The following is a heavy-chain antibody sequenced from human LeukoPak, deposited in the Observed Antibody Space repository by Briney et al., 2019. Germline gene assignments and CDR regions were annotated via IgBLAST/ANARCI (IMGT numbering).Heavy chain of an antibody. CDR2: ISSSGSTI. J-gene: IGHJ6*02. V-gene: IGHV3-48*03. D-gene: IGHD6-13*01. CDR1: GFTFSSYE. Sequence: GGSLRLSCAASGFTFSSYEMNWVRQAPGKGLEWVSYISSSGSTIYYADSVKGRSTISRDNAKNSLYLQMNSLRAEDTAVYYCALAAAGTAYYYYYYGMDVWGQGTTVTVSS. CDR3: ALAAAGTAYYYYYYGMDV.